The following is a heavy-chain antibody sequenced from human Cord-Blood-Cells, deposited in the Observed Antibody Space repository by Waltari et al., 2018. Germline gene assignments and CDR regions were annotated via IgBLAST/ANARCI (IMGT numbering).Heavy chain of an antibody. CDR1: GYTFTGYY. Sequence: QVQLVQSGAEVKKPGASVKVSCKASGYTFTGYYMHWVRQAPGQGLEWMGWINPNSGGTNYAQKFQGRVTMTKDTSISTAYMELSRLRSDDTAMYYCARVRNRYSSSWYDYWGQGTLVTVSS. D-gene: IGHD6-13*01. V-gene: IGHV1-2*02. J-gene: IGHJ4*02. CDR3: ARVRNRYSSSWYDY. CDR2: INPNSGGT.